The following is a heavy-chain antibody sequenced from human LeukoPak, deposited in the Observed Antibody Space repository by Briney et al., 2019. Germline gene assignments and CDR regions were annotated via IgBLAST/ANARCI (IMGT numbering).Heavy chain of an antibody. D-gene: IGHD3-3*01. V-gene: IGHV3-23*01. CDR1: GFTFSNYV. Sequence: GGSLRLSCAASGFTFSNYVMNWVRQAPGKGLEWVSGISGSGGNTDYADSVKGRFTISRDNSKNTLYLQMNSLRAEDTAVYYCAVGTFWSGYYAPLDYWGQGTLVTVSS. J-gene: IGHJ4*02. CDR2: ISGSGGNT. CDR3: AVGTFWSGYYAPLDY.